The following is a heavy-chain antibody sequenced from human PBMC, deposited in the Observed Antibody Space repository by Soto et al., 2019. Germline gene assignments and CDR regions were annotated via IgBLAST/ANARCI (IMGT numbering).Heavy chain of an antibody. J-gene: IGHJ4*02. Sequence: QITLKESGPTLVKPTQTLTLTCTFSGFSLSTSGVGVGWIRQPPGKALELLALIYWDDDKRYSPSLRSRLTIAKATSKYRVVLKMTNMDPVDTATYYCAPRPRFGEFRADFGYWGQGTLVTVSS. CDR3: APRPRFGEFRADFGY. CDR1: GFSLSTSGVG. V-gene: IGHV2-5*02. CDR2: IYWDDDK. D-gene: IGHD3-10*01.